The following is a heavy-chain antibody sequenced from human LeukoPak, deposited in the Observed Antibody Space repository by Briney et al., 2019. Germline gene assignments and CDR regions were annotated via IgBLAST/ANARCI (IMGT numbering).Heavy chain of an antibody. V-gene: IGHV4-61*02. CDR2: IYTSGST. J-gene: IGHJ5*02. CDR3: AGRSGINWFDP. D-gene: IGHD3-3*01. Sequence: EWIGRIYTSGSTNYTPSLKSPFTISVHTSKHQFSLKLSSVTAADTAVYYCAGRSGINWFDPWGQGTLVTVSS.